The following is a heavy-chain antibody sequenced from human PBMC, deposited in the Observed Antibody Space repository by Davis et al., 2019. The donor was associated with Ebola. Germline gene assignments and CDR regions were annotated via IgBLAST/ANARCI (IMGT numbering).Heavy chain of an antibody. CDR3: AKDTNADSTGGDY. CDR2: IGGNGGRT. V-gene: IGHV3-23*01. J-gene: IGHJ4*02. Sequence: GESLKISCAASGFTFRSYTIHWVRQAPGKGLEWVSAIGGNGGRTYYADSVKGRFNISRDNSKNTVYLQMNSLRAEDTAVYYCAKDTNADSTGGDYWGQGTLVTVSS. D-gene: IGHD4-17*01. CDR1: GFTFRSYT.